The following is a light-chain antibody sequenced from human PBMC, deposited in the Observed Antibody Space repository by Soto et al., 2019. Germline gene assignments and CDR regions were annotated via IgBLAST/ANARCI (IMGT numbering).Light chain of an antibody. Sequence: SYELTQPPSVSVAPGKTAIITCGGNDIETKSVHWYQQKAGQAPVLVMTFDSDRPSGIPERFSGSNSGNTASLTITSAEAGDEADYHCQVWDRPTDLVFDGGTKLTVL. CDR3: QVWDRPTDLV. V-gene: IGLV3-21*01. J-gene: IGLJ2*01. CDR2: FDS. CDR1: DIETKS.